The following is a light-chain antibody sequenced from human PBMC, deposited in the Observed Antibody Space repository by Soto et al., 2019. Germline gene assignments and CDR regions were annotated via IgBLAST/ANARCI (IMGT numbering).Light chain of an antibody. CDR3: SSYTTTTTLEGV. V-gene: IGLV2-14*03. CDR1: SRDIGTYKY. CDR2: DVS. J-gene: IGLJ1*01. Sequence: QSVLTQPASVSGSPGQSITISCTGTSRDIGTYKYVSWYQQHPGKAPKLIIFDVSSRPSGVSTRFSGSKSGNTASLTISGLQTEDEADYFCSSYTTTTTLEGVFGTGTKLTV.